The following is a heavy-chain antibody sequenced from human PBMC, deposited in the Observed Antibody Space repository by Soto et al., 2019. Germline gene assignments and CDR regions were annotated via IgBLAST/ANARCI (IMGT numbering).Heavy chain of an antibody. CDR1: GFTFSNYA. J-gene: IGHJ4*02. CDR3: AKFFVETGSNSGWPWSFHY. Sequence: EVQLLESGGGLVQPGRSLRLSCAAYGFTFSNYAMSWVRQAPGQGPDWVSAISGSGGTTYYADSVKGRFTISRDNSKNTLFLQMNSLRAEDAAVYYCAKFFVETGSNSGWPWSFHYWGQGTLVTVSS. CDR2: ISGSGGTT. V-gene: IGHV3-23*01. D-gene: IGHD6-25*01.